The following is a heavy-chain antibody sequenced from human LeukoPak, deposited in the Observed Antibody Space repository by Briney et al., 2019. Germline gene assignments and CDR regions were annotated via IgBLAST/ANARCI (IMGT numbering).Heavy chain of an antibody. CDR3: ARKNGLDY. J-gene: IGHJ4*02. V-gene: IGHV3-30*04. Sequence: TGGSLRLSCAASGFTFSTYAMHWVRQAPGKGLEWVAVISYDGSSKYYADSVKGRFTISRDNSKNTLYLQMNSLRAEDTAVYYCARKNGLDYWGQGTLVTVSS. CDR1: GFTFSTYA. CDR2: ISYDGSSK.